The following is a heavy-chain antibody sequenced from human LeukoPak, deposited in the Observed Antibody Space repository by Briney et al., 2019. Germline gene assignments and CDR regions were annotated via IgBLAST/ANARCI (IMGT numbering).Heavy chain of an antibody. CDR3: AKDLRYCGGDCYSADAFHI. V-gene: IGHV3-23*01. D-gene: IGHD2-21*01. Sequence: GGSLRLSCAASGFIFSSYTMNSVRQAPGKGLEWVSGISGSGRRTYYADSVKGRFTISRDNSKNTLYLQMNSLRAEDTAIYYCAKDLRYCGGDCYSADAFHIWGQGTMVTVSS. CDR2: ISGSGRRT. CDR1: GFIFSSYT. J-gene: IGHJ3*02.